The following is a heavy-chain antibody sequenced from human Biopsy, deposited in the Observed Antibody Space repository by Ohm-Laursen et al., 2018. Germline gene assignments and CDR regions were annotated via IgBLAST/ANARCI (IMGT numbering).Heavy chain of an antibody. V-gene: IGHV1-69*06. CDR2: NIPILGTG. J-gene: IGHJ1*01. D-gene: IGHD3-9*01. CDR3: ATKLTGYFHH. CDR1: GGTFSNYG. Sequence: SVKVSCKAPGGTFSNYGVNWVRQAPGQGLEWLGGNIPILGTGNYAQKFQDRVTVAADTPTSTATMELRSLRSDDTAVYYCATKLTGYFHHWGQGTLVIVSS.